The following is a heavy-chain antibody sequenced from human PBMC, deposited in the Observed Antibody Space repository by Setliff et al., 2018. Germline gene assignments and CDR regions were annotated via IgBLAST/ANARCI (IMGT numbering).Heavy chain of an antibody. CDR2: IYYSGST. Sequence: SETLSLTCTVSGDSISSGGYYWSWIRQHPGKGLEWIGYIYYSGSTYYNPSLKSRVTISVDTSKNQFSLKLSSVTAADTAVYYCARDPLTTTVRHAFDIWGQGTMVTVSS. D-gene: IGHD4-4*01. CDR1: GDSISSGGYY. CDR3: ARDPLTTTVRHAFDI. J-gene: IGHJ3*02. V-gene: IGHV4-31*03.